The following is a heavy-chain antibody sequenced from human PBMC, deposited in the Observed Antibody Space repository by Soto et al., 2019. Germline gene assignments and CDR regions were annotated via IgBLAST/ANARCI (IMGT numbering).Heavy chain of an antibody. J-gene: IGHJ4*02. Sequence: QVQLQESGPGLVKPSETLSLTCTVSGGSISSYYWSWIRQPPGTGLEWIGYIYYSGSTNYNPSLTSRVTISVDTSKNQFSLKLSSVTAADTAVYYCARTLYSYGPRFDYWGQGTLVTVSS. CDR1: GGSISSYY. CDR2: IYYSGST. V-gene: IGHV4-59*01. CDR3: ARTLYSYGPRFDY. D-gene: IGHD5-18*01.